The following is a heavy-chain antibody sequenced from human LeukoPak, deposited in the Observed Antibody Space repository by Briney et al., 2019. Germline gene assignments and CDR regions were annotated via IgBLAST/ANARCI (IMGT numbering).Heavy chain of an antibody. J-gene: IGHJ4*02. CDR2: ITGDGTTT. CDR1: GFTFSSFA. Sequence: GGSLRLSCTASGFTFSSFAMSWVRQAPGKGLQWVSAITGDGTTTYYADSVKGRFTISRDNSKNMLYLQMSSLRAEDTAVYYCAKMNGYFEYWGQGALVPVSS. V-gene: IGHV3-23*01. D-gene: IGHD1-1*01. CDR3: AKMNGYFEY.